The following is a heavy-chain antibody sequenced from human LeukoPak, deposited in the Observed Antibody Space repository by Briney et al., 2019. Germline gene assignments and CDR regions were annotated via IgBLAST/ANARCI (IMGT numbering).Heavy chain of an antibody. CDR3: VQGGHFDF. D-gene: IGHD1-26*01. CDR2: INEDGSEK. V-gene: IGHV3-7*01. CDR1: GFTFSRFE. J-gene: IGHJ4*02. Sequence: GGSLRLSCAASGFTFSRFEMTWGRQAPGKGPEWVAKINEDGSEKYYVDSVKGRFTISRDNGKNSLYLEMNSLRADDTAVYSCVQGGHFDFWGQGAPVTVSS.